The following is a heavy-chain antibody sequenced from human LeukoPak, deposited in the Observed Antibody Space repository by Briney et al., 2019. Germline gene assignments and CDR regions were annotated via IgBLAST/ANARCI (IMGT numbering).Heavy chain of an antibody. V-gene: IGHV1-69*04. Sequence: GASVKVSCKASGGTFSSYAISWVRQAPGQGLEWMGRIIPILGIANYAQKFQGRVTITADKSTSTAYMELSSLRSEDTAVYYCARDQEYSSSDGMDVWGQGTTVTVSS. D-gene: IGHD6-6*01. CDR3: ARDQEYSSSDGMDV. CDR2: IIPILGIA. CDR1: GGTFSSYA. J-gene: IGHJ6*02.